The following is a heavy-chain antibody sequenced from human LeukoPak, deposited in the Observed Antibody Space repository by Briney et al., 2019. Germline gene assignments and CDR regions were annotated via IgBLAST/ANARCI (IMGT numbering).Heavy chain of an antibody. J-gene: IGHJ5*02. V-gene: IGHV1-2*02. CDR1: GGTFSSYA. D-gene: IGHD3-3*01. Sequence: GSSVKVSCKASGGTFSSYAISWVRQAPGQGLEWMGWINPNSGGTSYAQKFQGRVTMTRDTSISTAYMELSRLRSDDTAVYYCARGSEFLEWSNWFDPWGQGTLVTVSS. CDR3: ARGSEFLEWSNWFDP. CDR2: INPNSGGT.